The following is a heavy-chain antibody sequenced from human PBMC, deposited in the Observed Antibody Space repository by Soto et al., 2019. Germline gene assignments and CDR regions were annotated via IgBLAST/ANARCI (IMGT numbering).Heavy chain of an antibody. V-gene: IGHV3-21*01. CDR1: GFNFSDYS. Sequence: DVQLLESGGGLVKPGGSLRLSCETSGFNFSDYSMNWVRQAPGEGLEWVAFISSSSSFIYYADSVQGGFSVSRDNARNLMYLEMTSLRVEDTATYYCAKDCGSGDGFDYWGQGILVAVTS. J-gene: IGHJ4*02. D-gene: IGHD3-10*01. CDR3: AKDCGSGDGFDY. CDR2: ISSSSSFI.